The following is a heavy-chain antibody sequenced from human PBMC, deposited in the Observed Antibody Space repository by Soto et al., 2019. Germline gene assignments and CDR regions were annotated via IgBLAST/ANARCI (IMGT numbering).Heavy chain of an antibody. CDR1: GFTFANYA. D-gene: IGHD3-10*01. V-gene: IGHV3-23*01. Sequence: VQLLESGGGLVQPGGSLGLSCAGSGFTFANYAMSWVRQAPGKGLEWVSVLSNSGGTTYYADSVKGRFTISRDNFKNTLYLQLDSLRAEDTAIYYCVRFEGGASGTYGLDVWGQGTTVTVSS. CDR2: LSNSGGTT. CDR3: VRFEGGASGTYGLDV. J-gene: IGHJ6*02.